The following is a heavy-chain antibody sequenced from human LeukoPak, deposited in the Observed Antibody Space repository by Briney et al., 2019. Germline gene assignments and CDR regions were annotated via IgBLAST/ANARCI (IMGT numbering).Heavy chain of an antibody. D-gene: IGHD5-12*01. CDR1: LGSFSGYY. Sequence: PSETLSLTCALYLGSFSGYYWSWIRQPPGKGLEWIGEINHSGSANYNPSLKSRVTISVDTSKNQFSLKLSSVTAADTAVYYCASLLGLNSGYDETFDYWGQGTLVTVSS. V-gene: IGHV4-34*01. J-gene: IGHJ4*02. CDR2: INHSGSA. CDR3: ASLLGLNSGYDETFDY.